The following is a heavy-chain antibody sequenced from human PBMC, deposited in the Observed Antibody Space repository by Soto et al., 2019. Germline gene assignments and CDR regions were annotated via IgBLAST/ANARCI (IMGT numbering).Heavy chain of an antibody. Sequence: QMQLQESGPGLVKPSETLSLTCAVSSASIISEQRWSWVRQPPGKGLEWIGEIHHSGSTNNNPSLRSRVNMSVDKSTNQFSLNLNPVTAADTAVYYCARSFGWYAIDQWGQGTLVIVSS. V-gene: IGHV4-4*02. CDR2: IHHSGST. J-gene: IGHJ4*02. CDR3: ARSFGWYAIDQ. CDR1: SASIISEQR. D-gene: IGHD6-19*01.